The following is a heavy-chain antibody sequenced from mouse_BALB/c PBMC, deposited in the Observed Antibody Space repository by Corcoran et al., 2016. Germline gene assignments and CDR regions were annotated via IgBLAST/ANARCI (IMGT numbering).Heavy chain of an antibody. CDR3: ARSKLGALDY. D-gene: IGHD3-3*01. J-gene: IGHJ4*01. CDR1: GYTFTHYG. CDR2: INTYTGEP. V-gene: IGHV9-1*02. Sequence: QIQLVQSGPELKKPGETVKISCKASGYTFTHYGMNWVKQGPGKGLKWMGWINTYTGEPTYADDFKGRFAFSLETSASTAYLQINNLKNEDMATYFCARSKLGALDYWGQGTSVTVSS.